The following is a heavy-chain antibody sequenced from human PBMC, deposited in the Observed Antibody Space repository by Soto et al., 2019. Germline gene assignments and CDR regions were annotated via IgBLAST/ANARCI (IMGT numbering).Heavy chain of an antibody. CDR1: GFTFSSYG. Sequence: GGSLRLSCAASGFTFSSYGMHWVRQAPGKGLEWVAVIWYDGSNKYYADSVKGRFTISRDNSKNTLYPQMNSLRAEDTAVYYCAREAQNNDFWSGYRRFFDYWGQGTLVTVSS. J-gene: IGHJ4*02. CDR3: AREAQNNDFWSGYRRFFDY. D-gene: IGHD3-3*01. V-gene: IGHV3-33*01. CDR2: IWYDGSNK.